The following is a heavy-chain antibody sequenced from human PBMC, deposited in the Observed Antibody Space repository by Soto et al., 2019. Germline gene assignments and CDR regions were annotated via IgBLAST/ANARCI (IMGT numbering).Heavy chain of an antibody. J-gene: IGHJ4*02. CDR3: ASTSHYDSSDYLFDY. CDR1: GGTFSSYA. CDR2: IIPIFGTA. D-gene: IGHD3-22*01. V-gene: IGHV1-69*13. Sequence: GASVKVSCKASGGTFSSYAISWVRQAPGQGLEWMGGIIPIFGTANYAQKFQGRVTITADESTSTAYMELSSLRSEDTAVYYCASTSHYDSSDYLFDYWGQGTLVTVSS.